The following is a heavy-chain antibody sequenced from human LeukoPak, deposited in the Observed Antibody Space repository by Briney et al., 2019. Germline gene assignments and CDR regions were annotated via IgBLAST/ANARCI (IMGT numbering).Heavy chain of an antibody. CDR2: ISDGGGTI. V-gene: IGHV3-23*01. CDR3: AKADPGTGAFDY. Sequence: PGGSLGLSCAASGFIFSSYAMDWVRQAPGKGLEWVSAISDGGGTIYYADSVEGRFTVSRDNSKNTLYLQMNSLRAEDTAVYYCAKADPGTGAFDYWGQGTLVTVSS. CDR1: GFIFSSYA. J-gene: IGHJ4*02. D-gene: IGHD1-1*01.